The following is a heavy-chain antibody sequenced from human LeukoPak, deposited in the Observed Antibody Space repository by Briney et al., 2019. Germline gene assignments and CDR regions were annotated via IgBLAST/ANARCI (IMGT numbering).Heavy chain of an antibody. V-gene: IGHV4-39*01. CDR1: GGSISSSSYY. CDR2: IYYSGST. CDR3: ASWGWGDIVVVPAATYAFDI. Sequence: SETLSLTCTVSGGSISSSSYYWGWIRQPPGKGLEWIGSIYYSGSTHYNPSLKSRVTISVDTSKNQFSLKLSSVTAADTAVYYCASWGWGDIVVVPAATYAFDIWGQGTMVTVSS. D-gene: IGHD2-2*01. J-gene: IGHJ3*02.